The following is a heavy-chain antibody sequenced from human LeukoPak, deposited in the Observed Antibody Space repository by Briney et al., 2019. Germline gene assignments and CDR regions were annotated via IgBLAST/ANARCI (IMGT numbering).Heavy chain of an antibody. CDR1: GFTLSSYG. CDR3: AREYTAMAYDY. V-gene: IGHV3-23*01. J-gene: IGHJ4*02. CDR2: ISASGGIT. Sequence: HPGGSLRLSCAASGFTLSSYGMSWVRQAPGKGLEWVSLISASGGITYYADSVKGRFTISRDNAKNSLYLQMNNLRVDDSAVYYCAREYTAMAYDYWGQGNLVTVSS. D-gene: IGHD5-18*01.